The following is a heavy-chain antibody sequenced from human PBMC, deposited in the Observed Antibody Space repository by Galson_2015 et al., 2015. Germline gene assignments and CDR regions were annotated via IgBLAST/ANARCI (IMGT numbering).Heavy chain of an antibody. CDR1: GGTFSSYA. J-gene: IGHJ5*02. Sequence: SVKVSCKASGGTFSSYAISWVRQAPGQGLEWMGGIIPIFGTANYAQKFQGRVTITADESTSTAYMELTSLRSEDTAVYYCARDQGDRAWFDPWGQGTLVTVSS. V-gene: IGHV1-69*13. CDR2: IIPIFGTA. D-gene: IGHD1-26*01. CDR3: ARDQGDRAWFDP.